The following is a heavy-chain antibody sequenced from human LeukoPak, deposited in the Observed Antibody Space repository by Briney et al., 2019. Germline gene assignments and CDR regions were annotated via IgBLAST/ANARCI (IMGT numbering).Heavy chain of an antibody. CDR3: ATARSSSWDQKYYFDY. Sequence: PGGSLRLSCAASGFTFSNAWMSWVRQAPGKGLEWVGRIKSKTGGGTTDYAAPVKGRFTISRDDSKNTLYLQMNSLKTEDTAVYYCATARSSSWDQKYYFDYWGQGTLVTVSS. CDR1: GFTFSNAW. D-gene: IGHD6-13*01. V-gene: IGHV3-15*01. J-gene: IGHJ4*02. CDR2: IKSKTGGGTT.